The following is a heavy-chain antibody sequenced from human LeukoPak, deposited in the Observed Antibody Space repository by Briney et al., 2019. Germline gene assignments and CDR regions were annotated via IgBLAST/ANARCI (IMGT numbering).Heavy chain of an antibody. CDR2: ISSSSSYI. J-gene: IGHJ3*02. D-gene: IGHD3-22*01. V-gene: IGHV3-21*01. CDR1: GFTFSSYS. Sequence: GSLRLSCAASGFTFSSYSMNWVRQAPGKGLEWVSSISSSSSYIYYADSVKGRFTISRDNAKNSLYLQMNSLRAEDTAVYYCASLNYYDSSGYYAFDIWGQGTMVTVSS. CDR3: ASLNYYDSSGYYAFDI.